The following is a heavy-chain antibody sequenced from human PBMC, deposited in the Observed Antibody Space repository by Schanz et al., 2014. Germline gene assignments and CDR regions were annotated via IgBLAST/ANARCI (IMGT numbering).Heavy chain of an antibody. Sequence: QVQLVQSGAEVKKPGASVKVSCKASGYIFGSHGMTWVRQAPGQGLEWMGKINPSSGTTRIAQNFQGRLTVTRDTSTSTVNMELSSLRSDDTAMYYCVTEKRMESGTWAKAFDIWGQGTWVTVSS. CDR3: VTEKRMESGTWAKAFDI. CDR1: GYIFGSHG. V-gene: IGHV1-46*01. D-gene: IGHD3-3*01. J-gene: IGHJ3*02. CDR2: INPSSGTT.